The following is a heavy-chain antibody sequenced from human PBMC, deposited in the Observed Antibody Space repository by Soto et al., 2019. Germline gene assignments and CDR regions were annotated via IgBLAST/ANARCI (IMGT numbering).Heavy chain of an antibody. V-gene: IGHV1-69*13. J-gene: IGHJ4*02. CDR2: IIPIFGTA. D-gene: IGHD3-3*01. CDR3: ARPRLGKNYDFWSGYPYFDY. Sequence: AASVKVSCKASGGTFSSYAISWVRQAPGQGLEWMGGIIPIFGTANYAQKFQGRVTITADESTSTAYMELSSLRSEDTAVYYCARPRLGKNYDFWSGYPYFDYWGQGTLVTVSS. CDR1: GGTFSSYA.